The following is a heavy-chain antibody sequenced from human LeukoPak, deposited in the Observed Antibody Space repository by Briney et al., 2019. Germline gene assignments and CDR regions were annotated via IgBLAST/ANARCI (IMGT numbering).Heavy chain of an antibody. Sequence: GGSLRLSCAASGFTFNSFAMNWVRQAPGKGLEWVSTISGSGGSTYFADSVKGRFTISRDNSKNTLYLQMNSLRAEDTAVYYCAKPVSSPWDFDIWGQGTMVTVSS. CDR3: AKPVSSPWDFDI. CDR2: ISGSGGST. V-gene: IGHV3-23*01. CDR1: GFTFNSFA. J-gene: IGHJ3*02. D-gene: IGHD6-13*01.